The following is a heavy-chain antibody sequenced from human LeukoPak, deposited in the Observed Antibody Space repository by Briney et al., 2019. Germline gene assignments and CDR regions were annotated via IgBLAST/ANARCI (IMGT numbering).Heavy chain of an antibody. CDR1: GFTFSSYA. Sequence: GGSLRLSCAASGFTFSSYAMSWVRQAPGKGLGWVSAISGSGGSTYYADSVKGRFTISRDNSKNTLYLQMNSLRAEDTAVYYCATVIAAAGSWFDPWGQGTLVTVSS. V-gene: IGHV3-23*01. D-gene: IGHD6-13*01. CDR3: ATVIAAAGSWFDP. CDR2: ISGSGGST. J-gene: IGHJ5*02.